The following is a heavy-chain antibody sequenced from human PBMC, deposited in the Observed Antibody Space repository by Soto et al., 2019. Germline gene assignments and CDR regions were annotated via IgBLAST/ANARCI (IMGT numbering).Heavy chain of an antibody. CDR3: ARDGTNYYYGMDV. V-gene: IGHV6-1*01. J-gene: IGHJ6*02. Sequence: PSRTLSLTCALSGDSVSSTSAAWNWIRQSPSRGLEWLGRTYYRSKWYNNYALSVKSRITINPDTSKNQFSLQLNSVTPEDTAVYYCARDGTNYYYGMDVWGQGTTVTVSS. CDR2: TYYRSKWYN. CDR1: GDSVSSTSAA.